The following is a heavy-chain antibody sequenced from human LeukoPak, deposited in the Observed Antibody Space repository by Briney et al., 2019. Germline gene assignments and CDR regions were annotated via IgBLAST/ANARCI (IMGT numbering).Heavy chain of an antibody. CDR2: IYHSGST. D-gene: IGHD6-6*01. CDR3: ARGQQLVTPYYYYYMDV. V-gene: IGHV4-38-2*02. Sequence: SETLSLTCTVSGYSISSGYYWGWIRQPPGKGLEWIGSIYHSGSTYYNPSLKSRVTMSLDTSRNQFSLKLSSVTAADTAVYYCARGQQLVTPYYYYYMDVWGKGTTVTVSS. CDR1: GYSISSGYY. J-gene: IGHJ6*03.